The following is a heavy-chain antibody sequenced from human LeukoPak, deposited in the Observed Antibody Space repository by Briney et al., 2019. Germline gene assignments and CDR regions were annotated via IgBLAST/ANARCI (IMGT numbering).Heavy chain of an antibody. CDR2: INHSGST. CDR3: ARGGAVVVVAATSWFDP. D-gene: IGHD2-15*01. V-gene: IGHV4-34*01. Sequence: SETLSLTCAVYGGSSSGYYWSWIRQPPGKGLEWIGKINHSGSTNYNPSLKSRVTISVDTSKNQFSLKLSSVTAADTAVYYCARGGAVVVVAATSWFDPWGQGTLVTVSS. CDR1: GGSSSGYY. J-gene: IGHJ5*02.